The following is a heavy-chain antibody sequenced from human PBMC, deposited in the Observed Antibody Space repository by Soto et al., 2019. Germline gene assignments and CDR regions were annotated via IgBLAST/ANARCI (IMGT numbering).Heavy chain of an antibody. CDR2: IYYSGST. V-gene: IGHV4-59*01. CDR3: ARDSTHGDYDYGMDV. J-gene: IGHJ6*02. Sequence: PSETLSLTCTVSGGSISSYYWSWIRQPPGKGLEWIGYIYYSGSTNYNPSLKSRVTISVDTSKNQFSLKLSSVTAADTAVYYCARDSTHGDYDYGMDVWGQGTTVTVSS. CDR1: GGSISSYY. D-gene: IGHD2-2*01.